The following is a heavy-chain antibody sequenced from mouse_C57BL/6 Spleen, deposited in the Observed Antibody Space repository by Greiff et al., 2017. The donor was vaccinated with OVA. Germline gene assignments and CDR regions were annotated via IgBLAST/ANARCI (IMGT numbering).Heavy chain of an antibody. CDR1: GYTFTSYW. Sequence: QVQLQQPGAELVKPGASVKMSCKASGYTFTSYWITWVKQRPGQGLEWIGDIYPGSGSTNYNEKFKSKATLTVDTSSSTAYMQLSSLTSEDSAVYYCARDAYYSNYFDYWGQGTTLTVSS. V-gene: IGHV1-55*01. CDR3: ARDAYYSNYFDY. J-gene: IGHJ2*01. CDR2: IYPGSGST. D-gene: IGHD2-5*01.